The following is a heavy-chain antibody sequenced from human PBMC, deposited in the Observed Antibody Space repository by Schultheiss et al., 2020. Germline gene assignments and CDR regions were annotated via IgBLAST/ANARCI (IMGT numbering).Heavy chain of an antibody. D-gene: IGHD5-12*01. CDR3: ARVGGGEQWLRFNYYYYGMDV. CDR2: IYYSGST. CDR1: GGSISSGGYY. J-gene: IGHJ6*02. Sequence: SETLSLTCTVSGGSISSGGYYWSWIRQHPGKGLEWIGYIYYSGSTYYNPSLKSRVTISVDTSKNQFSLKLSSVTAADTAVYYCARVGGGEQWLRFNYYYYGMDVWGQGTTVTVSS. V-gene: IGHV4-31*03.